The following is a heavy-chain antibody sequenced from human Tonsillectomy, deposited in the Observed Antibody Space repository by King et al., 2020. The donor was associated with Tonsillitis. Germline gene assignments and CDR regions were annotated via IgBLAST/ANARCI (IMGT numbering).Heavy chain of an antibody. CDR3: ARIYLLMWVAFDI. CDR1: DGSLSSDDDY. CDR2: IHYSGST. D-gene: IGHD2-15*01. Sequence: QLQESGPGLVKPSQTLSLTCTVSDGSLSSDDDYWSWIRQPPGKGLEWIGYIHYSGSTYFNPSLKSRVAMSVDPSKNQLSLKVTSVTAADTAVYYCARIYLLMWVAFDIWGQGTMVTVSS. V-gene: IGHV4-30-4*01. J-gene: IGHJ3*02.